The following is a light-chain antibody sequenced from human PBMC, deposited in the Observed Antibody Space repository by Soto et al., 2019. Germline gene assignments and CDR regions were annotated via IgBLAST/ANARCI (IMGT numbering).Light chain of an antibody. CDR3: QQSYSTTST. J-gene: IGKJ5*01. CDR2: AAS. CDR1: QSISSY. V-gene: IGKV1-39*01. Sequence: DIQMTQSPSSLSASVGDRVTITCRASQSISSYLNWYQQKPGKAPKLLIYAASSLQSGVPSRFSGSGSGTDLTLTISSLQPEDFATYYCQQSYSTTSTFGQGTRLEMK.